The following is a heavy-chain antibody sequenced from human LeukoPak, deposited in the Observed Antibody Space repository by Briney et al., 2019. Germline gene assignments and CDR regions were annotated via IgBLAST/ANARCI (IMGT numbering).Heavy chain of an antibody. J-gene: IGHJ6*03. CDR1: GGSISSSSYY. V-gene: IGHV4-39*07. CDR3: ARGRGFTMVRGVRGYYYYMDV. CDR2: IYYSGST. D-gene: IGHD3-10*01. Sequence: SETLSLTCTVSGGSISSSSYYWGWIRQPPGKGLEWIGSIYYSGSTYYNPSLKSRVTISVDTSKNQFSLKLSSVTAADTAVYYCARGRGFTMVRGVRGYYYYMDVWGKGTTVTVSS.